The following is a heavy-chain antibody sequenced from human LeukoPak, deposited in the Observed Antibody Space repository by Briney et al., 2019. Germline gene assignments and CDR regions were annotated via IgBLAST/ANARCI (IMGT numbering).Heavy chain of an antibody. D-gene: IGHD3-22*01. CDR2: IYYSGST. CDR1: SGSISSSSYY. Sequence: SETLSLTCTISSGSISSSSYYWGWIRQPPGKGLEWIADIYYSGSTYYNPSLKSRVSIFIDTSNNHFSLRLSSVTAADTALYYCARRRYYDSTGYLDWGQGTLVTVSS. CDR3: ARRRYYDSTGYLD. V-gene: IGHV4-39*02. J-gene: IGHJ1*01.